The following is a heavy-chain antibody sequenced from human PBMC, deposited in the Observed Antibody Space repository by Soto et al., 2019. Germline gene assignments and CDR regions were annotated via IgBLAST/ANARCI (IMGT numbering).Heavy chain of an antibody. CDR3: KRDDVHFNGDRYYGVPMDV. D-gene: IGHD2-8*01. V-gene: IGHV3-66*01. CDR1: GVSVGGQD. J-gene: IGHJ6*03. Sequence: GGSLRLSWAAAGVSVGGQDGSWVRQATGKGLEWVSLIKSGGTTYYAGSVKGRFTISRDYSENTLFLQMNSLRVEDTAVYYCKRDDVHFNGDRYYGVPMDVWGKGTTVTVSS. CDR2: IKSGGTT.